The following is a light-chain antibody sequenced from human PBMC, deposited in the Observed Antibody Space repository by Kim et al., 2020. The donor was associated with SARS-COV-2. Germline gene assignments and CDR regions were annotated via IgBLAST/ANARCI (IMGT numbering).Light chain of an antibody. CDR2: GAS. J-gene: IGKJ2*01. CDR1: PSVSSN. CDR3: QQYNNWPMYT. Sequence: EIVMTQSPATLSVSPGERAPLSCRASPSVSSNLAWYQQKPGQAPRLLIYGASTRATGIPARFSGSGSGTEFTLTISSLQSEDFAVYYCQQYNNWPMYTFGQGTKLEIK. V-gene: IGKV3-15*01.